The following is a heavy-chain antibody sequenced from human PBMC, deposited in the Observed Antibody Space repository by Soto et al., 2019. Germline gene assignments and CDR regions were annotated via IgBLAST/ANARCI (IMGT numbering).Heavy chain of an antibody. D-gene: IGHD3-22*01. CDR3: ARAANLYYYDSSGYYAAFDI. CDR2: IIPIFGTA. V-gene: IGHV1-69*13. Sequence: GASVKVSCKESGGTFSSCAISWVRQAPGQGLEWMGGIIPIFGTANYAQKFQGRVTITADESTSTAYMELSSLRSEDTAVYYCARAANLYYYDSSGYYAAFDIWGQGTMVTVS. J-gene: IGHJ3*02. CDR1: GGTFSSCA.